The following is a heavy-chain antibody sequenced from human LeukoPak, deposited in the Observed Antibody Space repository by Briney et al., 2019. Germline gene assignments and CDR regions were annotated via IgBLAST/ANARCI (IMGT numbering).Heavy chain of an antibody. CDR2: IYSGGST. D-gene: IGHD3-10*01. CDR3: ARDFFTMVRGAQSRGAFDI. J-gene: IGHJ3*02. CDR1: GFTVSSNS. Sequence: PGGSLRLSCAASGFTVSSNSMSWVRQAPGKGLEWVSVIYSGGSTYYADSVKGRFTISRDNSKNTLYLQMNSLRAEDTAVYYCARDFFTMVRGAQSRGAFDIWGQGTMVTVSS. V-gene: IGHV3-66*02.